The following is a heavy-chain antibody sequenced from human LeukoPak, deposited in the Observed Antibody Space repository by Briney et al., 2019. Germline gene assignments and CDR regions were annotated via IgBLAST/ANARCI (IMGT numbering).Heavy chain of an antibody. D-gene: IGHD6-6*01. CDR3: ARDLVSYSSSPLH. Sequence: GGSLRLSCAASGIIFSSYVMHWVRQAPGKGLEWVAVTSSDRRSKHYADSVKGRFTISTDSSKSTLYLQMNSLTPEDTAVYYCARDLVSYSSSPLHWGQGTLVTVSS. CDR2: TSSDRRSK. CDR1: GIIFSSYV. V-gene: IGHV3-30*04. J-gene: IGHJ4*02.